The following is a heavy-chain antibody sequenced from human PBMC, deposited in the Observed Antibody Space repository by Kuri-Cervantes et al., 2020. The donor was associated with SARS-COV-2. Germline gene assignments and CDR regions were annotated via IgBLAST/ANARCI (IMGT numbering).Heavy chain of an antibody. CDR2: IIPIFGTA. CDR3: ARGLVVPAAMRPNYYMDV. V-gene: IGHV1-69*13. D-gene: IGHD2-2*01. J-gene: IGHJ6*03. CDR1: GYTFTSYY. Sequence: SVKVSCKASGYTFTSYYMHWVRQAPGQGLEWMGGIIPIFGTANYAQKFQGRVTITADESTSTAYMELSSLRSEDTAVYYCARGLVVPAAMRPNYYMDVWGKGTTVTVSS.